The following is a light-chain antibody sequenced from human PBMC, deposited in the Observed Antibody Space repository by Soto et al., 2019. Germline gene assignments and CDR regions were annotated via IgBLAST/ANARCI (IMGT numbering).Light chain of an antibody. CDR1: SSDIGAYNY. CDR3: SSYTSSSALAYV. V-gene: IGLV2-14*01. J-gene: IGLJ1*01. CDR2: EVN. Sequence: QSALTQPASVSASPGQSITISCTGTSSDIGAYNYVSWYQQHPGKAPKLIMYEVNNRPSGVSNRFSGYKSGSTASLTISGLQAEDEADYYCSSYTSSSALAYVFGTGTKLTVL.